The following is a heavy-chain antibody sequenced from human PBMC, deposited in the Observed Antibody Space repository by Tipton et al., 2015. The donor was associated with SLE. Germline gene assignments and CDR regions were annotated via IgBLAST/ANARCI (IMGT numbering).Heavy chain of an antibody. CDR3: ARRDYSSGWDYFDH. CDR2: IQITATT. J-gene: IGHJ4*02. V-gene: IGHV4-59*01. D-gene: IGHD6-19*01. CDR1: GGAFSRYF. Sequence: TLSLTCTVSGGAFSRYFWSWIRQTPGKGLEWSGHIQITATTTYTPSLKSRVTISVDTAKNQYSLKVNSVTAADTAVYFCARRDYSSGWDYFDHWGQGTLVTVSS.